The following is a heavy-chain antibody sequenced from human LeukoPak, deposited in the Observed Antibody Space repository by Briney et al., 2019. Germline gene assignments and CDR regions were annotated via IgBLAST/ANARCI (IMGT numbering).Heavy chain of an antibody. D-gene: IGHD6-19*01. Sequence: GGSLILPGAASGFTFSSYNMNWVGQAPGKGLEWVAVISYDGSNKYYADSVKGRFTISRDNSKNTLYLQMNSLRAEDTAVYYCAKDQQWLVHYFDYWGKRVLVTVSS. J-gene: IGHJ4*01. CDR2: ISYDGSNK. CDR3: AKDQQWLVHYFDY. V-gene: IGHV3-30*18. CDR1: GFTFSSYN.